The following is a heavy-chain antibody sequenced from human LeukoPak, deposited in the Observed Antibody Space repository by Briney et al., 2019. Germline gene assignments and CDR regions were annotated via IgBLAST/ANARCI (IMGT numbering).Heavy chain of an antibody. CDR2: INSDGSST. V-gene: IGHV3-74*01. J-gene: IGHJ4*02. Sequence: QPGGSLRLSCAASGFTFSSYWMHWVRQAPGKGLVWVSRINSDGSSTSYADSVKGRFTISRDNAKNTLYPQMNSLRAEDTAVYYCAREVERGYSYGFDYWGQGTLVTVSS. CDR3: AREVERGYSYGFDY. CDR1: GFTFSSYW. D-gene: IGHD5-18*01.